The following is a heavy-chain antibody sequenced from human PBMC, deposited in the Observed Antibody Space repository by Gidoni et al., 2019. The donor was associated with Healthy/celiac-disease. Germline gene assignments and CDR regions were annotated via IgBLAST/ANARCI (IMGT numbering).Heavy chain of an antibody. CDR2: ISGSGGST. J-gene: IGHJ4*02. D-gene: IGHD1-26*01. V-gene: IGHV3-23*04. CDR1: GFTFSSYV. Sequence: EVQLVESGGGLVQPGGSLRLPCPASGFTFSSYVMSWVRQAPGKGLEWVSAISGSGGSTYYADSVKGRFTISRDNSKNTLYLQMNSLRAEYTAVYYCAKGVGATTDYWGQGTLVTVSS. CDR3: AKGVGATTDY.